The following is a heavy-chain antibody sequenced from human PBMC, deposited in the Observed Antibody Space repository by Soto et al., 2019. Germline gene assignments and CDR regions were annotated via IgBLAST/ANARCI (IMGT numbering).Heavy chain of an antibody. V-gene: IGHV3-48*02. CDR3: ARLYYDYV. CDR2: ISYDSDTI. D-gene: IGHD3-3*01. Sequence: GLSCAGSGFSFGTYSMNWVRQAAGKGLEWIAYISYDSDTIQYADSVKGRFTISRDNAKNSLYLQMNSLRDEDTAVYYCARLYYDYVWGQGTTVTVSS. CDR1: GFSFGTYS. J-gene: IGHJ6*02.